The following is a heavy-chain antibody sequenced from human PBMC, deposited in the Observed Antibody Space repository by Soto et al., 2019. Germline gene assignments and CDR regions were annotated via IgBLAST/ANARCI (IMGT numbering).Heavy chain of an antibody. CDR3: ARGMVRGVISSNWFDP. Sequence: ASVKVSCKASGYTFTSYDINWVRQATGQGLEWMGWMNPNSGNTGYAQKFQGRVTMTRNTSISTAYMELSSLRSEDTAVYYCARGMVRGVISSNWFDPWGQGTLVTVSS. J-gene: IGHJ5*02. D-gene: IGHD3-10*01. V-gene: IGHV1-8*01. CDR1: GYTFTSYD. CDR2: MNPNSGNT.